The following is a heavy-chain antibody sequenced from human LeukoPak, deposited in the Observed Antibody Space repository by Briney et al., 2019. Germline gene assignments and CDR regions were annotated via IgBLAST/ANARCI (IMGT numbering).Heavy chain of an antibody. Sequence: PGGSLRLSCAASEFTFSFYAMHWVRQAPGKGLEWVAVISYDGSNKYYADSVKGRFTISRDNSKNTLYLQMNSLRAEDTAVYYCARGGKNYFDYWGQGTLVTVSS. CDR1: EFTFSFYA. CDR2: ISYDGSNK. D-gene: IGHD3-16*01. V-gene: IGHV3-30*04. J-gene: IGHJ4*02. CDR3: ARGGKNYFDY.